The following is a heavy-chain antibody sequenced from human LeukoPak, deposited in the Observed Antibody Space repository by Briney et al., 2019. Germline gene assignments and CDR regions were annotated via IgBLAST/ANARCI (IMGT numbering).Heavy chain of an antibody. Sequence: GASVKVSCKASRYTFTNYDINWVRQAPGQGLEWMGWIGPYNGNTNYAQRLQGRVTMTTDTSTSTAYMELRSLRSDDTAVYYCARMSNWNYQGFDYWGQGTLVTVSS. V-gene: IGHV1-18*01. CDR3: ARMSNWNYQGFDY. D-gene: IGHD1-7*01. CDR1: RYTFTNYD. CDR2: IGPYNGNT. J-gene: IGHJ4*02.